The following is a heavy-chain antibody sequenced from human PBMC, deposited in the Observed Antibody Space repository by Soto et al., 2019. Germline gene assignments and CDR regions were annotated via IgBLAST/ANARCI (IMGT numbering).Heavy chain of an antibody. V-gene: IGHV3-74*01. CDR2: MNRDETWT. CDR1: GFTFSNYW. D-gene: IGHD4-4*01. J-gene: IGHJ3*01. CDR3: ARPRGTTNSAFDL. Sequence: EVQLVESGGDLVQAGGSLRLSCAASGFTFSNYWMHWVRQAPGKGLVGVSRMNRDETWTDYADSVRGRFTISRDNAKNTLYLQMNSLRAEDTAVYYCARPRGTTNSAFDLWGQGTLVTVSS.